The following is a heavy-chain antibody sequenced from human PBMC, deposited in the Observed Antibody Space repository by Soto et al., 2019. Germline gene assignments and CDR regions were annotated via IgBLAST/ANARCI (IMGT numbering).Heavy chain of an antibody. J-gene: IGHJ6*02. CDR3: TTDSGLAPYYYGMDV. CDR2: IKSKTDGGTT. CDR1: GFTFSNAW. V-gene: IGHV3-15*01. D-gene: IGHD3-10*01. Sequence: GGSLRLSCAASGFTFSNAWMSWVRQAPGKGLEWVGRIKSKTDGGTTDYAAPVKGRFTISRDDSKNTLYLQMNSLKTEDTAVYHCTTDSGLAPYYYGMDVWGQGTTVTVSS.